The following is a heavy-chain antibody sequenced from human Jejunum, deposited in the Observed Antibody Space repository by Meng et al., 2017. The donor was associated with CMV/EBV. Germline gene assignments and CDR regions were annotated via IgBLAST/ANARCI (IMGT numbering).Heavy chain of an antibody. D-gene: IGHD1-26*01. Sequence: SCAASGFTFSTYWMTWVRQAPGKGLAWVANMAEDGSEIYYVDSVKGRFTISRDNARNSLFLQMNSLRAEDTAVYYCARGWAHLDNWGQGTLGTVSS. CDR2: MAEDGSEI. V-gene: IGHV3-7*04. J-gene: IGHJ4*02. CDR1: GFTFSTYW. CDR3: ARGWAHLDN.